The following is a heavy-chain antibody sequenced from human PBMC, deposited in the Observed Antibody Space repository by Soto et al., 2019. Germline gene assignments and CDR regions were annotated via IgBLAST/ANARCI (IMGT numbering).Heavy chain of an antibody. D-gene: IGHD2-2*01. CDR1: GFTFSSYG. J-gene: IGHJ6*02. Sequence: VQLVESGGGVVQPGRSLRLSCAASGFTFSSYGMHWVRQAPGKGLEWVAVIWYDGNNKYYADSVKGRFTISRDNSKNTLYLQMNSLRAEDTAVYYCARQVVPAAPYYYYGMDVWGQGTTVAVSS. CDR3: ARQVVPAAPYYYYGMDV. V-gene: IGHV3-33*01. CDR2: IWYDGNNK.